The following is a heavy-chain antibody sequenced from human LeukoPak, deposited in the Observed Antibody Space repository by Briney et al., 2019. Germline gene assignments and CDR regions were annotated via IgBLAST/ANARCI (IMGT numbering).Heavy chain of an antibody. CDR3: ARGADCSSTSCYLS. V-gene: IGHV4-34*01. J-gene: IGHJ4*02. Sequence: SETLSLTCAVYGGSFSGYYWSWIRQPPGKGLEWIGEMNHSGSINYNPSLKSRVTISVYTSKNQLSLKLSSVTAADTAVYYCARGADCSSTSCYLSWGQGTLVTVSS. CDR2: MNHSGSI. CDR1: GGSFSGYY. D-gene: IGHD2-2*01.